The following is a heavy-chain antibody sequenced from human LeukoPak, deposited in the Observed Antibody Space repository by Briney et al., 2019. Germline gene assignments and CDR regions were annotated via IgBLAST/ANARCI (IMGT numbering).Heavy chain of an antibody. J-gene: IGHJ4*02. CDR1: GFTFSSYA. V-gene: IGHV3-23*01. CDR3: AKGGGEVPAAIPYYFDY. D-gene: IGHD2-2*01. CDR2: ISGSGGST. Sequence: GASLRLSCAASGFTFSSYAMSWVRQAPGKGLEWVSAISGSGGSTYYADSVKGRFTISRDNSKNTLYLQMNSLRAEDTAVYYCAKGGGEVPAAIPYYFDYWGQGTLVTVSS.